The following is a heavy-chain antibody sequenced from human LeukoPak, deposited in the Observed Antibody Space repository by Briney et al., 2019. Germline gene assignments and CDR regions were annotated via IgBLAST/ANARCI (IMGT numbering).Heavy chain of an antibody. V-gene: IGHV3-30*04. D-gene: IGHD1-26*01. CDR3: TTDGVGVEGATYDN. J-gene: IGHJ4*02. CDR2: ISYDGSNK. CDR1: GFTFSSYA. Sequence: GGSLRLSCAASGFTFSSYAMHWVRQAPGKGLEWVAVISYDGSNKYYADSVKGRFTISRDNSKNTLYLQMNSLKTEDTAVYYCTTDGVGVEGATYDNWGQGTLVSVSS.